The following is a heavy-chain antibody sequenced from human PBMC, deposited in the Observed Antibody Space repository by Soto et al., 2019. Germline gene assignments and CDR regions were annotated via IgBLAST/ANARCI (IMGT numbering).Heavy chain of an antibody. CDR1: GFTFSSDG. D-gene: IGHD2-21*02. V-gene: IGHV3-33*01. J-gene: IGHJ3*02. Sequence: QVQLVESGGGVVQPGRSLRLSCAASGFTFSSDGMHWVRQAPGKGLEWVAVIWYDGSNKYYADSVKGRFTISRDNSKNTLYLQMNSLRAEDTAVYYCARDTIVVVTAARRSAFDIWGQGTMVTVSS. CDR3: ARDTIVVVTAARRSAFDI. CDR2: IWYDGSNK.